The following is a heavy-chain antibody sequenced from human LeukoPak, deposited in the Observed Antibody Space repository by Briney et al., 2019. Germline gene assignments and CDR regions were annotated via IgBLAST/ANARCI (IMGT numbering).Heavy chain of an antibody. CDR2: IYYSGST. Sequence: SETLSLTCTVSGGSISSSSYYWGWIRQPPGKGLEWIGSIYYSGSTNYNPSLKSRVTISVDTSKNQFSLKLSSVTAADTAVYYCANGSGSYYGFDYWGQGTLVTVSS. J-gene: IGHJ4*02. CDR3: ANGSGSYYGFDY. V-gene: IGHV4-39*07. D-gene: IGHD3-10*01. CDR1: GGSISSSSYY.